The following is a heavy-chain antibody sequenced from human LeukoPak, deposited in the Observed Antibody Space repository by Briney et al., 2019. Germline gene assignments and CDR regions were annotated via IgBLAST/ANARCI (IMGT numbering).Heavy chain of an antibody. CDR2: ISSNGGST. CDR1: GFTFSSYA. D-gene: IGHD1-1*01. J-gene: IGHJ3*02. V-gene: IGHV3-64*01. CDR3: ARGGTGTTDAFDI. Sequence: GGSLRLSCAASGFTFSSYAMHWVRQAPGKGLEYVSAISSNGGSTYYANSVKGRFTISRDNSKNTLYLQMGSLRAEDMAVYYSARGGTGTTDAFDIWGQGTMVTVSS.